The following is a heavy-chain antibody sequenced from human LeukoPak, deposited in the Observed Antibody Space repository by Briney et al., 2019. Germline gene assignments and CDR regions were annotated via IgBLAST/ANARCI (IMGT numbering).Heavy chain of an antibody. Sequence: ASETLSLTCTVSGGSISSHYWSWIRQPPGKGLEWIGYIYYSGSTNYNPSLKSRVTILVDTSENQFSLQLSSVTAADTAVYYCARGLAVGITATWGQGTLVTVSS. V-gene: IGHV4-59*11. CDR3: ARGLAVGITAT. J-gene: IGHJ5*02. CDR2: IYYSGST. CDR1: GGSISSHY. D-gene: IGHD3-22*01.